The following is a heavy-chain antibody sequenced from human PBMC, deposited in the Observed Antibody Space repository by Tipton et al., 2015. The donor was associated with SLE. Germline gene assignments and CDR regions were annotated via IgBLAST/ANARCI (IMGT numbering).Heavy chain of an antibody. V-gene: IGHV1-18*01. Sequence: QLVQSGAEVKKPGASVKVSCKASGYTFTSYGISWVRQAPGQGLEWMGWISAYNGNTNYAQKLQGRVTMTTDTSTSTAYMELRSLRADATAVYYCARHVRRITMIVVVTKAYYYGMDVWGQGTTVTVSS. CDR1: GYTFTSYG. D-gene: IGHD3-22*01. CDR3: ARHVRRITMIVVVTKAYYYGMDV. J-gene: IGHJ6*02. CDR2: ISAYNGNT.